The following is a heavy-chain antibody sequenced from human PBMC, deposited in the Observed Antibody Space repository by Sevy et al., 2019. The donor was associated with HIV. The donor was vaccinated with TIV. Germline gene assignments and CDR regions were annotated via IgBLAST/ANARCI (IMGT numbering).Heavy chain of an antibody. J-gene: IGHJ4*02. V-gene: IGHV1-69*13. D-gene: IGHD3-10*02. Sequence: ASVKVSCKASGVTFSSYAFTWVRQAPGQGLEWLGEIITMFGTTNYAQKFQGRVTITADESTRTTFIELSSLRSEDTAVYYCARGITTMFGGGYYFDYWGQGTLVTVSS. CDR3: ARGITTMFGGGYYFDY. CDR2: IITMFGTT. CDR1: GVTFSSYA.